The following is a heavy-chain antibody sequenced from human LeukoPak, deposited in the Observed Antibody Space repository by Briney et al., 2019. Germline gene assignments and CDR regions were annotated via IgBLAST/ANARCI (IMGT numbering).Heavy chain of an antibody. CDR1: GYTFTGYY. Sequence: ASVKVSCKASGYTFTGYYMHWVRQAPGQGLEWMGWINPNSGGTNYAQKFQGRVTMTRDTSISTAYMELSRLRSDDTAVYYCARARPGTTVTRAYRYFDYWGQGTLVTVSS. V-gene: IGHV1-2*02. D-gene: IGHD4-11*01. J-gene: IGHJ4*02. CDR2: INPNSGGT. CDR3: ARARPGTTVTRAYRYFDY.